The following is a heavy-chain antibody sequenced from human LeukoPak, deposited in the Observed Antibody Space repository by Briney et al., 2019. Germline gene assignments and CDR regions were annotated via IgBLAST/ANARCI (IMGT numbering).Heavy chain of an antibody. Sequence: AGGSLRLSCAASGFTFSSYATSWVRQAPGKGLEWVSAISGSGGSTYYADSVKGRFTISRDNSKNTLYLQMNSLRAEDTAVYYCAKGPIVGATFYDYWGQGTLVTVSS. J-gene: IGHJ4*02. CDR2: ISGSGGST. CDR3: AKGPIVGATFYDY. V-gene: IGHV3-23*01. CDR1: GFTFSSYA. D-gene: IGHD1-26*01.